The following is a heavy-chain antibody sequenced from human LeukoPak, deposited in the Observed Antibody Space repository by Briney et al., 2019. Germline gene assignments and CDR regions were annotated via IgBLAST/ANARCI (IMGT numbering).Heavy chain of an antibody. CDR2: ISSSSSYI. CDR3: ARIAVAGPGGY. J-gene: IGHJ4*02. V-gene: IGHV3-21*01. CDR1: GFTFSSYS. Sequence: GGSLRLSCAASGFTFSSYSMNWVRQAPGKGLESVSSISSSSSYIYYADSVKGRFTISRDNAKNSLYLQMNSLRAEDTAVYYCARIAVAGPGGYWGQGTLVTVSS. D-gene: IGHD6-19*01.